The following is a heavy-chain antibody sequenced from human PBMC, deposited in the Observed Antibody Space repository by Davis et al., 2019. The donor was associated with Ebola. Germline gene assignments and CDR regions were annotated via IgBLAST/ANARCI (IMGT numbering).Heavy chain of an antibody. V-gene: IGHV3-30*02. J-gene: IGHJ4*02. CDR3: ARVWGGLDYFDY. CDR2: VRNDESVR. CDR1: GFTFRNYG. Sequence: GESLKISCAASGFTFRNYGMHWFRQPPGKGLEWVAFVRNDESVRVDADSVKGRFTISRDNSKNMLYLQMNSLRAEDSAVYYCARVWGGLDYFDYWGQGTLVTVSS. D-gene: IGHD3-16*01.